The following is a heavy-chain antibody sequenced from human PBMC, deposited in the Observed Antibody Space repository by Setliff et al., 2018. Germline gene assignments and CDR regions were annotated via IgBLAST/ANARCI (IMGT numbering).Heavy chain of an antibody. CDR2: INQSGSG. V-gene: IGHV4-34*01. Sequence: SETLSLTCNAYGGSFDTYYWSWIRQPPGKGLEWFGEINQSGSGDYNPSFKGRVTISVDTSKKQFSLTLTSVTAADTALYYCRRAVVGRDVFDIWGQGTVVTVSS. D-gene: IGHD1-1*01. CDR1: GGSFDTYY. J-gene: IGHJ3*02. CDR3: RRAVVGRDVFDI.